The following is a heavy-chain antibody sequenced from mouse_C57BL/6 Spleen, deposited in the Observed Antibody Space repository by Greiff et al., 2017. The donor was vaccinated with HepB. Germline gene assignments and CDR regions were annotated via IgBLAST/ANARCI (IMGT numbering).Heavy chain of an antibody. J-gene: IGHJ4*01. CDR2: IRNKANGYTT. CDR1: GFTFTDYY. CDR3: ARDGKDAMDY. D-gene: IGHD2-1*01. Sequence: EVHLVESGGGLVQPGGSLSLSCAASGFTFTDYYMSWVRQPPGKALEWLGFIRNKANGYTTEYSASVKGRFTISRDNSQSILYLQMNALRAEDSATYDCARDGKDAMDYWGQGTSVTVSS. V-gene: IGHV7-3*01.